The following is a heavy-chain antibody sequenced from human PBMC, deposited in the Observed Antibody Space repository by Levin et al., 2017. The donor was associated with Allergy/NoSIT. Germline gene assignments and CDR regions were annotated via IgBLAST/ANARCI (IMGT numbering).Heavy chain of an antibody. Sequence: SCSPSGFTFSYYSMNWVRQAPGKGLEWVSYISPASSTIYYADSVKDRFTISRDDAKNSLYLQMSSLKAEDTAVYYCARAFGNGWYYFNYWGQGALVTVSS. CDR1: GFTFSYYS. CDR2: ISPASSTI. CDR3: ARAFGNGWYYFNY. V-gene: IGHV3-48*01. J-gene: IGHJ4*02. D-gene: IGHD6-19*01.